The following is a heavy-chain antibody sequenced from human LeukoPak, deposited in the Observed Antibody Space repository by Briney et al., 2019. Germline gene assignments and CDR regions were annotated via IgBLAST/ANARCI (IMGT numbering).Heavy chain of an antibody. V-gene: IGHV4-4*07. Sequence: SETLSLTCTVSGGSISSYYWSWIRQPAGKGLEWIGRIYTSGSTIYNPSLKSRVTISVDTSKNQFSLKLSSVTAADTAVYYCAREKDCSSTSCYPPWFDPWGQGTLVTVSS. D-gene: IGHD2-2*01. CDR2: IYTSGST. CDR1: GGSISSYY. CDR3: AREKDCSSTSCYPPWFDP. J-gene: IGHJ5*02.